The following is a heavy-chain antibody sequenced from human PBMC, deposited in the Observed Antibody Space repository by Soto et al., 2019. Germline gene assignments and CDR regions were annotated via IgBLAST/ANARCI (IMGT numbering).Heavy chain of an antibody. Sequence: QVQLVHSGAEVKKPGASVKVSCKASGYTFTSYDINWVRQATGQGLEWMGWMNPNSGNTGYAQKFQGRLTMTRNTSISTAYMGLSSLRSEDTAVYYCARERGNIVLMVYAIRVVYGMDVWGHGTTVTVSS. CDR2: MNPNSGNT. CDR1: GYTFTSYD. CDR3: ARERGNIVLMVYAIRVVYGMDV. D-gene: IGHD2-8*01. V-gene: IGHV1-8*01. J-gene: IGHJ6*02.